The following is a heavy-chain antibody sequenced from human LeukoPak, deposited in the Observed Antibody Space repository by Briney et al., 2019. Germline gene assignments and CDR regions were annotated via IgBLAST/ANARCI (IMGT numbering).Heavy chain of an antibody. V-gene: IGHV4-59*01. Sequence: PSETLSLTCTVSGGSISTYYWSWIRQPPGKRLEWIGYIYYTGSTEHNPSLKSPVTLSVDTSKNQFSLRLNSVTAADTAVYYCARSYGSGNYFDYWGQGTLVTVSS. D-gene: IGHD3-10*01. CDR2: IYYTGST. CDR1: GGSISTYY. J-gene: IGHJ4*02. CDR3: ARSYGSGNYFDY.